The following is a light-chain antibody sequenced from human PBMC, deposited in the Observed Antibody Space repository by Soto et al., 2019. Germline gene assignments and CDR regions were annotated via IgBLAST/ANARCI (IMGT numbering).Light chain of an antibody. CDR3: QQYGSSSPLT. Sequence: DIQMTQSPSTLSASVGDRVTITCRASRSISNWLAWYQQRPGRAPKLLIFDASSLHSGVPARFSGSGSGTEFTLSISSLQPDDFAAYYCQQYGSSSPLTFGGGTKVEI. CDR1: RSISNW. CDR2: DAS. J-gene: IGKJ4*01. V-gene: IGKV1-5*01.